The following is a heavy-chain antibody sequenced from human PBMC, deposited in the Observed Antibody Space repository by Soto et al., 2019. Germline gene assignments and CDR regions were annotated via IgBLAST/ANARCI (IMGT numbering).Heavy chain of an antibody. D-gene: IGHD3-3*01. CDR1: GFMFGIYA. CDR2: ISYDGSNK. J-gene: IGHJ6*02. Sequence: GGSLRLSCTASGFMFGIYAMHWVRQAPGQGLEWVAVISYDGSNKYYADSVKGRFTISRDNSKNTLYLQMNSLRAEDTAVYYCARDYDFWSGYYPHYYGMDVWGQGTTVTVSS. V-gene: IGHV3-30-3*01. CDR3: ARDYDFWSGYYPHYYGMDV.